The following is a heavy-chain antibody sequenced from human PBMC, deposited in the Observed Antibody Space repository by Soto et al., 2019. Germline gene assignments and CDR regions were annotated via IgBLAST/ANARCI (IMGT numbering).Heavy chain of an antibody. CDR3: AKDPGGYCSSTSCPSAYYYYGMDV. D-gene: IGHD2-2*01. J-gene: IGHJ6*02. CDR2: ISYDGSNK. V-gene: IGHV3-30*18. Sequence: QVQLVESGGGVVQPGRSPRLSCAASGFTFSSYGMHWVRQAPGKGLEWVAVISYDGSNKYYADSVKGRFTISRDNSKNTLYLQMNSLRAEDTAVYYCAKDPGGYCSSTSCPSAYYYYGMDVWGQGTTVTVSS. CDR1: GFTFSSYG.